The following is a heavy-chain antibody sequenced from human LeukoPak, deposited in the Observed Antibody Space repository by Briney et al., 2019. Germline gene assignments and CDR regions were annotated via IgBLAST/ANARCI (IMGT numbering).Heavy chain of an antibody. CDR3: TTDEDWNYARKDV. J-gene: IGHJ6*02. Sequence: GGSLRLSCAASGFTFNYAWMSWVRQVPGKGLEWVGQTVSEIDGGTTDYATPAKGRFTISRDDSKSTLYLQMNSLKIEDTAVYYCTTDEDWNYARKDVWGQGATVIVSS. CDR1: GFTFNYAW. D-gene: IGHD1-7*01. CDR2: TVSEIDGGTT. V-gene: IGHV3-15*04.